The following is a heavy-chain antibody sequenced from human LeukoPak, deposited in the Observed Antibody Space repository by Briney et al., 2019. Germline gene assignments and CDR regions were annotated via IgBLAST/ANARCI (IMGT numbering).Heavy chain of an antibody. D-gene: IGHD3-3*01. CDR1: GFTFSSYW. CDR2: ISYDGSNK. Sequence: PGGSLRLSCAASGFTFSSYWMSWVRQAPGKGLEWVAVISYDGSNKYYADSVKGRFTISRDNSKNTLYLQMNSLRAEDTAVYYCANGGLRFLEWLPVDVWGQGTTVTVSS. J-gene: IGHJ6*02. V-gene: IGHV3-30*18. CDR3: ANGGLRFLEWLPVDV.